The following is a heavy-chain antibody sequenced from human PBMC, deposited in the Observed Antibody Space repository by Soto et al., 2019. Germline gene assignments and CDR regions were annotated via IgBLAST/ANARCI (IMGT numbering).Heavy chain of an antibody. J-gene: IGHJ4*02. V-gene: IGHV4-39*01. Sequence: XTLSLPCAVSGASLSGSYYYWAWLRQSPGKGPEWIGSVFYTGFTSYNPSLESRVSVSVDTSKSQFSLKLSSVTAADTAVYYCATSQKGYNWNYFDHWGQGALATVS. CDR2: VFYTGFT. CDR1: GASLSGSYYY. D-gene: IGHD1-20*01. CDR3: ATSQKGYNWNYFDH.